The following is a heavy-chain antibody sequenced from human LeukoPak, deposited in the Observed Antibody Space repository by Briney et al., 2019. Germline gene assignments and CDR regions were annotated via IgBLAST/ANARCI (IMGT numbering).Heavy chain of an antibody. D-gene: IGHD1-1*01. CDR2: IIPIFGTA. Sequence: ASVKVSCKASGGTFSSYAISWVRQAPGQGLEWMGGIIPIFGTANYAQKFQGRVTITADESTSTAYMELSSLRSEDAAVYYCARAPTYGTTFFDYWGQGTLVTVSS. J-gene: IGHJ4*02. V-gene: IGHV1-69*13. CDR3: ARAPTYGTTFFDY. CDR1: GGTFSSYA.